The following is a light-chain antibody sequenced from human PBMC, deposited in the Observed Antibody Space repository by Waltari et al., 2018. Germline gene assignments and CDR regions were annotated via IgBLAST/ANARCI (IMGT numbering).Light chain of an antibody. CDR1: SSHIGNNY. Sequence: QSVLTQPPSVSAAPGQKVNISCSGRSSHIGNNYVSWYQQLPGTAPKLLIYDNNKRPPGIPDRFSGSKSGTSATLGITGLQTGDEADYYCGTWDSSLSAGGVFGGGTKLTVL. J-gene: IGLJ2*01. CDR2: DNN. V-gene: IGLV1-51*01. CDR3: GTWDSSLSAGGV.